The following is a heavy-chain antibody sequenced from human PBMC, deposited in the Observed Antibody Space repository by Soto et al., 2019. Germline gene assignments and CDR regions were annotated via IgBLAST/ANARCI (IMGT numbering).Heavy chain of an antibody. J-gene: IGHJ4*02. D-gene: IGHD2-15*01. CDR3: ARGDQKTEKVVAATFLFDY. CDR2: IYYSGST. CDR1: GGSISSGGYY. Sequence: SETLSLTCTVSGGSISSGGYYWSWIRQHPGKGLEWIGYIYYSGSTYYNPSLKSRVTISVDTSKNQFSLKLSSVTAADTAVYYCARGDQKTEKVVAATFLFDYWGQGTLVTVSS. V-gene: IGHV4-31*03.